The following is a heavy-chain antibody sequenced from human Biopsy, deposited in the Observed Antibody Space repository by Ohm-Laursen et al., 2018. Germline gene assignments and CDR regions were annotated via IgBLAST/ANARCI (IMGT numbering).Heavy chain of an antibody. V-gene: IGHV1-69*06. D-gene: IGHD3-9*01. J-gene: IGHJ1*01. Sequence: SVKVSCKAPGGTFSNYGVNWVRQAPGQGLEWLGGNIPILGTGNYAQKFQDRVTVAADTSTSTATMELRSLRSDDTAVHYCATKLTGYFHHWGQGTLVTVS. CDR1: GGTFSNYG. CDR3: ATKLTGYFHH. CDR2: NIPILGTG.